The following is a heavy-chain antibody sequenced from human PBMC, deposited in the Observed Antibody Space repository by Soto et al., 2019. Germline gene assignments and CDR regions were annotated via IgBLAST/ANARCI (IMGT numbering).Heavy chain of an antibody. CDR1: GYTFSGFY. V-gene: IGHV1-2*02. CDR3: ASAAGTXXXGLDF. CDR2: INPNSGGT. J-gene: IGHJ4*02. Sequence: GASVKVSCKASGYTFSGFYMXWVRQAPGQGLEWMGWINPNSGGTKSAEKFXGRVTMTRDTSISTAYMELSRLTSDDTAVYYCASAAGTXXXGLDFWGTGTQVXXSX.